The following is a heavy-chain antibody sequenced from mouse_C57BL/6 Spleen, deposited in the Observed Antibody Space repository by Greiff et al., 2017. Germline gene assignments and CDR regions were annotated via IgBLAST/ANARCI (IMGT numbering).Heavy chain of an antibody. CDR3: ARQGNYYGSSLDY. V-gene: IGHV5-12*01. D-gene: IGHD1-1*01. J-gene: IGHJ2*01. Sequence: EVKLQESGGGLVQPGGSLKLSCAASGFTFSDYYMYWVRQTPEKRLEWVAYISNGGGSTYYPDTVKGRFTISRDNAKNTLYLQMSRLKSEDTAMYYCARQGNYYGSSLDYWGQGTTLTVSS. CDR1: GFTFSDYY. CDR2: ISNGGGST.